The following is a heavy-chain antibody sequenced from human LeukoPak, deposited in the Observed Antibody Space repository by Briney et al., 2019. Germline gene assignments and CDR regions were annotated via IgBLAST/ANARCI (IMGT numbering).Heavy chain of an antibody. Sequence: SETLSLTCTVSGGSISSGDYYWSWIRQPPGKGLEWLGYIYYGGRTYYNPSLKSRVTISVDTSKNQFSLKLSCVTAADTAVYYCARDLPDCSGGSCAGHYWGQGTLVTVSS. CDR1: GGSISSGDYY. J-gene: IGHJ4*02. V-gene: IGHV4-30-4*08. CDR2: IYYGGRT. D-gene: IGHD2-15*01. CDR3: ARDLPDCSGGSCAGHY.